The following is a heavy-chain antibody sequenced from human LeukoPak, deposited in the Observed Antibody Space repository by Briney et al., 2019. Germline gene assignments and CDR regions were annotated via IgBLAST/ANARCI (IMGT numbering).Heavy chain of an antibody. CDR3: ARSFNDMDV. CDR2: INTDGSRT. J-gene: IGHJ6*04. V-gene: IGHV3-74*01. CDR1: GFTFSSYW. Sequence: GESLKISCAASGFTFSSYWMHWVRQAPGKGLVWVSRINTDGSRTTYADSVKGRFTISRDNAKNTLYLQMNSLRAEDTAVYYCARSFNDMDVWGKGTTVTVSS.